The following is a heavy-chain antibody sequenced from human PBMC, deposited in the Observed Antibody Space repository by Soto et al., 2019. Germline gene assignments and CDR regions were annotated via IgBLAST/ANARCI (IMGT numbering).Heavy chain of an antibody. CDR3: AKVASDFFLGFFQH. V-gene: IGHV3-23*01. CDR2: ISASGGST. Sequence: GGSLRLSCAASGFTFSSSAMSWVRQAPGEGLEWVSAISASGGSTYYADSVKGRFTISRDNSENTLYLLMNSLRAEDTAVYYCAKVASDFFLGFFQHWGQGTLVTVSS. CDR1: GFTFSSSA. D-gene: IGHD3-3*01. J-gene: IGHJ1*01.